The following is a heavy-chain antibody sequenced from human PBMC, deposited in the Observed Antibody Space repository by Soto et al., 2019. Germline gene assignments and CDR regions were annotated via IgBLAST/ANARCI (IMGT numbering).Heavy chain of an antibody. CDR2: TIDSGGRS. D-gene: IGHD6-19*01. Sequence: PGGSLRLSCAASGFTFSSHAMSWVRQAPGKGLEWVSSTIDSGGRSYHADSVRGRFTISRDNSKNTLYLQMNSLRADDTAIYYCAKDKMEQWLVGGYYDYWGQGAMVTVYS. J-gene: IGHJ4*02. CDR1: GFTFSSHA. CDR3: AKDKMEQWLVGGYYDY. V-gene: IGHV3-23*01.